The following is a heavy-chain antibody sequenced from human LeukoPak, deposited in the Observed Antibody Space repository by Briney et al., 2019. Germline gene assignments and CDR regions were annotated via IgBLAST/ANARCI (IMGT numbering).Heavy chain of an antibody. V-gene: IGHV1-18*01. J-gene: IGHJ5*02. CDR1: GYTFTSYG. CDR2: ISAYNGNT. CDR3: AREHYAFITGTPFRFDP. Sequence: ASVKVSCKASGYTFTSYGISWVRQAPGQGLEWMGWISAYNGNTNYAQKLQGRVTMTTDTSTSTAYMELRSLRSDDTAVYYCAREHYAFITGTPFRFDPWGQGTLVTVSS. D-gene: IGHD1-7*01.